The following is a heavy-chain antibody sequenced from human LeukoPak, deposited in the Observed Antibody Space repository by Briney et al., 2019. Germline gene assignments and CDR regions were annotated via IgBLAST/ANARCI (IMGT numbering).Heavy chain of an antibody. V-gene: IGHV1-46*01. D-gene: IGHD3-9*01. Sequence: ASVKVSFKASGYTFTSYYMHWVRQAPGQGLEWMGIINPSGGSTSYAQKFQGRVTMTRDTSTSTVYMELSSLRSEDTAVYYCARYYYDVLIGSRMDVWGQGTTVTVSS. CDR3: ARYYYDVLIGSRMDV. CDR2: INPSGGST. J-gene: IGHJ6*02. CDR1: GYTFTSYY.